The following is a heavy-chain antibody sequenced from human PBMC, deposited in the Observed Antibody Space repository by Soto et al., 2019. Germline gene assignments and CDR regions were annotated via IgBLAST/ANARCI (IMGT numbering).Heavy chain of an antibody. CDR2: IHNSGTS. CDR1: GDTSTSYY. J-gene: IGHJ5*01. Sequence: SETLYLTCRVSGDTSTSYYWGWIRQAPGKGLEWIGHIHNSGTSTHNPSLNGRVTISIDRSKKQFSLKLTSLTSADTAVYYCARDFYGSVGYPWFDSWSQGTLVTVSS. D-gene: IGHD3-22*01. V-gene: IGHV4-59*01. CDR3: ARDFYGSVGYPWFDS.